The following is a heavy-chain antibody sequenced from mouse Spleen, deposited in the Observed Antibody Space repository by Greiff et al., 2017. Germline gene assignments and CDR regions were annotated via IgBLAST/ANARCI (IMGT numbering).Heavy chain of an antibody. V-gene: IGHV1-55*01. CDR1: GYTFTSYW. J-gene: IGHJ2*01. CDR2: IYPGSGST. D-gene: IGHD4-1*01. Sequence: QVQLQQSGAELVKPGASVKVSCKASGYTFTSYWITWVKQRPGQGLEWIGDIYPGSGSTNYNEKFKSKATLTVDKSSSTAYMQLSSLTSEDSAVDYCGPANWDVEDYWGQGTTLTVSS. CDR3: GPANWDVEDY.